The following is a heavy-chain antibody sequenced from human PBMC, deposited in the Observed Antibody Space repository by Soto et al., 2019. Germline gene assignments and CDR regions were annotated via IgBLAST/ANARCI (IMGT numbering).Heavy chain of an antibody. D-gene: IGHD6-19*01. CDR1: GGSIDNSTYY. CDR3: VSINAGGWYYFDY. CDR2: VYYSGSS. J-gene: IGHJ4*02. Sequence: QLQLQESGPGLVKPSETLSLTCAVSGGSIDNSTYYWGWIRQPPGKGLEWIGSVYYSGSSYYSPSLKSRVAMSVDSSKIQFSLNLDSVTAADTAVYYCVSINAGGWYYFDYWGQGILVTVSS. V-gene: IGHV4-39*01.